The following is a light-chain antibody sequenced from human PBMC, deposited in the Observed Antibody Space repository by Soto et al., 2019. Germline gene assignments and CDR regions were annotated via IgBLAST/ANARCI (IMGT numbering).Light chain of an antibody. CDR3: CSYAGSYTYV. CDR2: DVS. V-gene: IGLV2-11*01. J-gene: IGLJ1*01. Sequence: QSVLTQPRPVSGSPGQSVTISCTGTSSDVGGYNYVSWYQQHPGKAPKLMIYDVSKRPSGVPDRFSGSKSGNTASLTISGLQAEDEADYSCCSYAGSYTYVFGTGTQLTVL. CDR1: SSDVGGYNY.